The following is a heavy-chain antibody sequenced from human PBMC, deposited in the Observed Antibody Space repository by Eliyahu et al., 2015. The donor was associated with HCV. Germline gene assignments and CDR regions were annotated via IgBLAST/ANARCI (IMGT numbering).Heavy chain of an antibody. J-gene: IGHJ4*02. Sequence: QVQLVESGGGVVXPGRSLRLXXAXSGFXFXSYGMHWVRQAPGKGLEWVALISYDGSNKYYADSVSGRFTISRDNSKNTLYLQMNSLRAEDTAVYYCAKFLSTVTHDLPLNYWGQGTLVTVSS. CDR1: GFXFXSYG. CDR3: AKFLSTVTHDLPLNY. V-gene: IGHV3-30*18. D-gene: IGHD4-17*01. CDR2: ISYDGSNK.